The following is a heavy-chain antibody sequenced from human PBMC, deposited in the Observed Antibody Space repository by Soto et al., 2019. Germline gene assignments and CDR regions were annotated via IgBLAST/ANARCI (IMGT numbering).Heavy chain of an antibody. D-gene: IGHD2-21*01. V-gene: IGHV3-30*18. CDR3: AKVAPSISILWGFDH. J-gene: IGHJ4*02. CDR1: GFTFSNYG. CDR2: ISHDENRE. Sequence: PGGSLRLSCAASGFTFSNYGIHWVHQAPGKGLEWVAVISHDENREYYADSVKGRFTVSRDNSKKTVYLQMNSLRAEDTAMYYCAKVAPSISILWGFDHWGLGTLVTVSS.